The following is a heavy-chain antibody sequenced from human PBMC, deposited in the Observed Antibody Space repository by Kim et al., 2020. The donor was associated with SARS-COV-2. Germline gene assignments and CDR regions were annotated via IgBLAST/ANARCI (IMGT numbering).Heavy chain of an antibody. V-gene: IGHV3-73*01. J-gene: IGHJ6*01. Sequence: GGSLRLSCAASNFYFSDSAIHWVRQASGKGLEWVARIRSKANGYETGYAASGKGRLTVSRADSKNTAVLHMNSLQIEDTALYSSSTGLMD. CDR3: STGLMD. CDR1: NFYFSDSA. CDR2: IRSKANGYET.